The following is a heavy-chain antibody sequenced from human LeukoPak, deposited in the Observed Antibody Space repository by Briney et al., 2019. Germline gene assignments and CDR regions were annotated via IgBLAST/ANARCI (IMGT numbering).Heavy chain of an antibody. J-gene: IGHJ4*02. CDR1: GFTFSSYG. V-gene: IGHV3-30*18. CDR3: ANPPRESRDCSSSICPFDY. D-gene: IGHD2-2*01. Sequence: PGGSLRLSCAASGFTFSSYGLHWVRQAPGKGLEWVAVISFDGSGKYYADSVKGRFTISRDNSKNTLYLQMNSLRAEDTAVYYCANPPRESRDCSSSICPFDYWGQGTLVTVSS. CDR2: ISFDGSGK.